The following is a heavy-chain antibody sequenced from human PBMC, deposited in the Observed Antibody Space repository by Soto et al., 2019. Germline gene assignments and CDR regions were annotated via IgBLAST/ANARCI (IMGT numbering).Heavy chain of an antibody. CDR1: DGSITHYY. Sequence: SETLSLTCTVSDGSITHYYWSWIRQPLGKGLEWIGYITYSGSTSYNPSLKSRVTISVDTSKNQFSLKLNSVTAADTAVYYCARGAPFYYYDSSGYFPHIWGQGTMVTVSS. CDR3: ARGAPFYYYDSSGYFPHI. CDR2: ITYSGST. V-gene: IGHV4-59*08. D-gene: IGHD3-22*01. J-gene: IGHJ3*02.